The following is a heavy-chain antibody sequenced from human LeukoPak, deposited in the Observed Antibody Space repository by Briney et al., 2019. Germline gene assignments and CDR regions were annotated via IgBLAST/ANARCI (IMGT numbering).Heavy chain of an antibody. V-gene: IGHV3-23*01. Sequence: GGSMRLSCAASGFTFSSYAMSWVRQAPGKGLEWVSAISGSGGSTYYADSVKGRFTISRDNSKNTLYLQMNSLRAEDTAVYYCARALGYNYGGLLAYWGQGTLVTVSS. CDR3: ARALGYNYGGLLAY. CDR1: GFTFSSYA. J-gene: IGHJ4*02. CDR2: ISGSGGST. D-gene: IGHD5-18*01.